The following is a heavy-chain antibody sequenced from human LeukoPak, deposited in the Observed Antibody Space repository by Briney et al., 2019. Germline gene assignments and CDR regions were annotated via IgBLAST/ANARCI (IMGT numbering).Heavy chain of an antibody. CDR3: ARKTGYRSTWDFDY. CDR2: ISGSDDTI. J-gene: IGHJ4*02. CDR1: GFSFSDYY. V-gene: IGHV3-11*01. D-gene: IGHD6-13*01. Sequence: GGSLRLSCAASGFSFSDYYMSWIRQAPGRGLEWVSYISGSDDTINYVDSVKGRFTISRDNAKNLLYLQMNSLRAEDTAVYYCARKTGYRSTWDFDYWGQGTLVTVSS.